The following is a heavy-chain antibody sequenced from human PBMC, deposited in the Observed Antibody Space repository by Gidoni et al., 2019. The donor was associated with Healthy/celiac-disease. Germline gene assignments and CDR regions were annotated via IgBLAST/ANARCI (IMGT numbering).Heavy chain of an antibody. Sequence: QVQLQQWGAGLLKPSETLSLTCAVYGGSFSGYYWSWIRQPPGKGLEWIGDINHSGSTNYNPSLKSRVTISVDTYKNQFSLKLSSVTAADTAVYYCARGRKAVAGLNWYFDLWGRGTLVTVSS. D-gene: IGHD6-19*01. CDR2: INHSGST. CDR3: ARGRKAVAGLNWYFDL. CDR1: GGSFSGYY. V-gene: IGHV4-34*01. J-gene: IGHJ2*01.